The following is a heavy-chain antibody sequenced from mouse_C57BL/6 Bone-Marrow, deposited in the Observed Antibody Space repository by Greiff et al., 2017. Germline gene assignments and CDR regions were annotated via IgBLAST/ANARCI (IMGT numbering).Heavy chain of an antibody. V-gene: IGHV1-50*01. J-gene: IGHJ2*02. Sequence: VQLQQPGAELVKPGASVKLSCKASGYTFTSYWMQWVKQRPGQGLEWIGEIDPSDSYTNYNQKFKGKATLTVDTSSNTAYMQLSSLTSADSAVYYWARDDDEEYYFYYWGKGTCLTGSA. CDR2: IDPSDSYT. CDR3: ARDDDEEYYFYY. D-gene: IGHD2-4*01. CDR1: GYTFTSYW.